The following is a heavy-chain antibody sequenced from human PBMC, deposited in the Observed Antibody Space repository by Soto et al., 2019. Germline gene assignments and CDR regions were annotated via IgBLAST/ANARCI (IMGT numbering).Heavy chain of an antibody. J-gene: IGHJ6*02. D-gene: IGHD1-1*01. CDR1: GYTFTSYD. V-gene: IGHV1-8*01. CDR3: ARGEKARGTYYYYGMDV. CDR2: MNPNSGNT. Sequence: QVQLVQSGAEVKKPGASVKVSCKASGYTFTSYDINWVRQATGQGLEWMGWMNPNSGNTGYAQKLQGRVTMTRNTSISTAYMELSSLRSEDTAVYYCARGEKARGTYYYYGMDVWGQGTTVTVSS.